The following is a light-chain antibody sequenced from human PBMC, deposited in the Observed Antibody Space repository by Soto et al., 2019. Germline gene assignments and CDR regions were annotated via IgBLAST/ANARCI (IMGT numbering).Light chain of an antibody. V-gene: IGKV3-11*01. Sequence: EIVLTQSPATLSLSPGERAALSCRASQSVNSYLAWYQQKPGQAPRLLIYDSSNRATGIPARFSGSGSGTDFTLTISCLEPEDSAVYYCQQRNHWPLTFGPGTKVDIK. CDR1: QSVNSY. CDR2: DSS. J-gene: IGKJ3*01. CDR3: QQRNHWPLT.